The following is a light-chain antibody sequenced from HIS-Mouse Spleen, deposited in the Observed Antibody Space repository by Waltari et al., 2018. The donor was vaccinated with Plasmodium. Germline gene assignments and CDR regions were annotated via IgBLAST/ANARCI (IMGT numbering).Light chain of an antibody. CDR2: EDS. J-gene: IGLJ3*02. Sequence: SYELTQPPSVSVSPGQTARITCSGDALPKKYAYWYQQKSGQAPVLVIYEDSKRATGIRERVYGSSEGTMATLTISGAQVEDEADYYCYSTDSSGNHRVFGGGTKLTVL. CDR3: YSTDSSGNHRV. V-gene: IGLV3-10*01. CDR1: ALPKKY.